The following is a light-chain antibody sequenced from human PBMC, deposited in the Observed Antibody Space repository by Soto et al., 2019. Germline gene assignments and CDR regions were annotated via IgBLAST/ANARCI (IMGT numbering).Light chain of an antibody. J-gene: IGKJ1*01. CDR2: AAS. V-gene: IGKV1-39*01. CDR1: QNIRNY. CDR3: QQSYDKSPWT. Sequence: DILMTQSPSSLSASVGDRVTITCRASQNIRNYLNWYQQKPGKAPRLLIHAASILQSGVPSRFXGGGSGTEFTLTISSLQPEDFATFYCQQSYDKSPWTFGQGTKVEVK.